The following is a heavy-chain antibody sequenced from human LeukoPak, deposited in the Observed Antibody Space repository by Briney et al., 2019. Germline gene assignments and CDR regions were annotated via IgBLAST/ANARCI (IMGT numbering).Heavy chain of an antibody. D-gene: IGHD6-13*01. J-gene: IGHJ5*02. CDR2: VDPEDGET. V-gene: IGHV1-69-2*01. CDR1: GYTFTDYY. Sequence: ASVKVSCKVSGYTFTDYYMHWVQQAPGKGLEWMGLVDPEDGETIYAEKFQGRVTITADTSTDTAYMELSSLRSEDTAVDYCATGGIAAAGTGNWFDPWGQGTLVTVSS. CDR3: ATGGIAAAGTGNWFDP.